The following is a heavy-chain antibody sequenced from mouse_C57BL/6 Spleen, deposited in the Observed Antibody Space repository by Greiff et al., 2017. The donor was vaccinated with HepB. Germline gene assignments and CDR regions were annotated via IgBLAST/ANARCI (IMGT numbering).Heavy chain of an antibody. V-gene: IGHV1-52*01. CDR3: ARDYSNRFAY. J-gene: IGHJ3*01. CDR1: GYTFTSYW. Sequence: QVQLQQPGAELVRPGSSVKLSCKASGYTFTSYWMHWVKQRPIRGLEWIGNIDPSDSETHYNQKFKDKATLTVDKSSSTAYMQLSSLTSEDSAVYYCARDYSNRFAYWGQGTLVTVSA. CDR2: IDPSDSET. D-gene: IGHD2-5*01.